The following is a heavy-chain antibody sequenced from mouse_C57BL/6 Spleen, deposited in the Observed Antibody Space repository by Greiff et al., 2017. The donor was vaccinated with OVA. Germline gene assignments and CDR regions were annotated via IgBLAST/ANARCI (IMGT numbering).Heavy chain of an antibody. CDR3: ARGVTGTKAMDY. CDR1: GYAFSSYW. CDR2: IYPGDGDT. D-gene: IGHD4-1*01. Sequence: VQLQQSGAELVKPGASVKISCKASGYAFSSYWMNWVKQRPGKGLEWIGQIYPGDGDTNYNGKFKGKATLTADKSSSTAYMQLSSLTSEDSAVYFCARGVTGTKAMDYWGQGTSVTVSS. V-gene: IGHV1-80*01. J-gene: IGHJ4*01.